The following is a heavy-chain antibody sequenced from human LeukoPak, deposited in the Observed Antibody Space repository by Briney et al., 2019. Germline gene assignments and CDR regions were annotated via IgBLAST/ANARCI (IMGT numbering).Heavy chain of an antibody. V-gene: IGHV3-9*01. Sequence: GGSLRLSCAASGFTFDDYAMHWVRRAPGKGLEWVSGISWNSGSIGYADSVKGRFTISRDNAKNSLYLQMNSLRAEDTALYYCATDYYGSGSPFDYWGQGTLVTVSS. CDR3: ATDYYGSGSPFDY. D-gene: IGHD3-10*01. J-gene: IGHJ4*02. CDR2: ISWNSGSI. CDR1: GFTFDDYA.